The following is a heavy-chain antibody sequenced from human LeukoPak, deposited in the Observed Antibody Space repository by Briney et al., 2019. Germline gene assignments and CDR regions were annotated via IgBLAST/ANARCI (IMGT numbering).Heavy chain of an antibody. CDR2: IIPIFGTA. CDR3: ARAGRITMIVVVTNLDY. V-gene: IGHV1-69*13. J-gene: IGHJ4*02. Sequence: ASVKVSCKASGGTFSSYAINWVRQAPGQGLEWMGGIIPIFGTANYAQKFQGRVTITADESTSTAYMELSSLRSEDTAVYYCARAGRITMIVVVTNLDYWGQGTLVTVSS. D-gene: IGHD3-22*01. CDR1: GGTFSSYA.